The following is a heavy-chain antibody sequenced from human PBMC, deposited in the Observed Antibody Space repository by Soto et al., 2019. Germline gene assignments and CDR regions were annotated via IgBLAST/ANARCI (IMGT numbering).Heavy chain of an antibody. CDR1: GASIRSTYYY. V-gene: IGHV4-30-4*01. D-gene: IGHD2-21*02. J-gene: IGHJ5*02. CDR3: VRTAREGAVAPHWFDR. CDR2: VYYTGST. Sequence: KSSETLSLTCTVSGASIRSTYYYWSWIRQAPGKGLEWIGYVYYTGSTYYNPSLMSRLTISVDTSKNRFSLKLTSVTAAETAVYYCVRTAREGAVAPHWFDRWGQGTQVTVSS.